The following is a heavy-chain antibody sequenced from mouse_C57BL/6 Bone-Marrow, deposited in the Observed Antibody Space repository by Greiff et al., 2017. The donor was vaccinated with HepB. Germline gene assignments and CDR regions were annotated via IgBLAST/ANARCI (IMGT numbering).Heavy chain of an antibody. CDR2: IRNKANGYTT. CDR1: GFTFTDYY. V-gene: IGHV7-3*01. J-gene: IGHJ2*01. CDR3: ARYLRLGGDYFDY. D-gene: IGHD2-2*01. Sequence: EVKVVESGGGLVQPGGSLSLSCAASGFTFTDYYMSWVRQPPGKALEWLGFIRNKANGYTTEYSASVKGRFNISRDNSQSILYLQMNALRAEDSATYYCARYLRLGGDYFDYWGQGTTLTVSS.